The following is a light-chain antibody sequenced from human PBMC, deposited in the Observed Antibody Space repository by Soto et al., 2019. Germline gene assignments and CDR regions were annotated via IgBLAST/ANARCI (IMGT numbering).Light chain of an antibody. J-gene: IGKJ1*01. CDR1: QGISRW. V-gene: IGKV1-5*01. Sequence: DIQMTQSPSTLSASVGDRVTITCRASQGISRWLAWYQQKPGRAPKLLIYEASILESGVPSRFSGSGSGTEFTLTISSLQPSDFATYSCQQSNSNSCTFGQGTRVEIK. CDR2: EAS. CDR3: QQSNSNSCT.